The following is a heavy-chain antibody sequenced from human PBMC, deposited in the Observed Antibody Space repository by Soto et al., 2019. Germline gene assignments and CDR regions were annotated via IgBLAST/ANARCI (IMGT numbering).Heavy chain of an antibody. D-gene: IGHD5-12*01. V-gene: IGHV1-18*01. J-gene: IGHJ5*02. CDR1: GYTFFTYD. Sequence: AEVKVCCKASGYTFFTYDISWVRQAPGQGLEWMGWISTYSGDTKYAQKFQGRVTMTTDTSTTTAYLELRSLRSDDTAVYYCARHHGPTTSENWFDPWGQGTLVTVSS. CDR2: ISTYSGDT. CDR3: ARHHGPTTSENWFDP.